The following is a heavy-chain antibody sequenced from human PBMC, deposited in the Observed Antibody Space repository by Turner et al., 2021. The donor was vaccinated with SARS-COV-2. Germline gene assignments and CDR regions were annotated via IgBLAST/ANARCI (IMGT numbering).Heavy chain of an antibody. CDR2: FDPEDGET. CDR3: ATGYQLRVNWFDP. J-gene: IGHJ5*02. D-gene: IGHD2-2*01. Sequence: QVQLVQSGAEGKKPGASVKVSCQISGYTLHELSMYWVRQAPGKGLERMGGFDPEDGETIYAQNIQGRGTMTEDTSTDTAYMELSSLRSEDTAVYFCATGYQLRVNWFDPWGQGTLVTVSS. V-gene: IGHV1-24*01. CDR1: GYTLHELS.